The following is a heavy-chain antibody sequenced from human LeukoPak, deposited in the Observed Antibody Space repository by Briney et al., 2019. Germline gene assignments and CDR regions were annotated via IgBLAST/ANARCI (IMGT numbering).Heavy chain of an antibody. J-gene: IGHJ3*02. CDR1: GYTFTGYY. D-gene: IGHD2-2*01. Sequence: GASVKVSCKASGYTFTGYYMHWVRQAPGQGLEWMGWINPNSGGTNYAQKFQGRVTMTRDTSISTAYMELSRLRSDDTAVYYCARVSCSSISCPARDASDIWGQGTMVTVSS. CDR3: ARVSCSSISCPARDASDI. V-gene: IGHV1-2*02. CDR2: INPNSGGT.